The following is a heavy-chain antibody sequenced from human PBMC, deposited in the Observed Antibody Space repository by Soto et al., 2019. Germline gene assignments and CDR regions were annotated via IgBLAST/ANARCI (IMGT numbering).Heavy chain of an antibody. CDR3: ARERLYCSSTSCREAYFDY. CDR2: IRQDGGKI. J-gene: IGHJ4*02. CDR1: RITFIGYW. D-gene: IGHD2-2*01. V-gene: IGHV3-7*04. Sequence: GGSLRLSCVASRITFIGYWMSWVRQAPGRGLEWVATIRQDGGKIYYVDSVKGRFTISRDNSKNSLYLQMNSLTAEDTAVYYCARERLYCSSTSCREAYFDYWGQGTLVTVSS.